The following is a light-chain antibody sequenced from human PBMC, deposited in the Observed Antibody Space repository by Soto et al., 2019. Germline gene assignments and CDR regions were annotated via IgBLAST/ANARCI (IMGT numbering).Light chain of an antibody. Sequence: EIVLTQSPGTLSLSPGERATLSCRASQSVSTYLAWYQQKPGQGPRLLIDGASSRASGIPDRFSGSGSGTDFTLTISRLEPEDFAVYYCQQYGSSLVTFGQGTRLEIK. V-gene: IGKV3-20*01. CDR2: GAS. CDR1: QSVSTY. J-gene: IGKJ5*01. CDR3: QQYGSSLVT.